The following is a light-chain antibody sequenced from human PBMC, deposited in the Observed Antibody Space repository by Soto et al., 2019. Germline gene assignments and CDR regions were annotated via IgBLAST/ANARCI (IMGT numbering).Light chain of an antibody. CDR1: QSVSSN. CDR2: GAS. J-gene: IGKJ4*01. Sequence: EIVMTQSPATLSLSPGERATLSCRASQSVSSNLAWYQQKPGQAPRLLIYGASTRATGIPGRFSGSGSGTNFTLTISSLQSEDFAVYYCQQYNNWPPVTFGGGTKVEIK. CDR3: QQYNNWPPVT. V-gene: IGKV3D-15*01.